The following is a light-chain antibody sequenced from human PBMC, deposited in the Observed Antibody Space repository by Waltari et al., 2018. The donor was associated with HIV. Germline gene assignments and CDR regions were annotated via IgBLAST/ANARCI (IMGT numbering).Light chain of an antibody. CDR1: ENMTSQN. Sequence: IVLTQSPVTMALSPGERATVSCRDSENMTSQNLAWYQQRSGQAPRLLIFGASRRNTGVPQRFSGAGSGPDFTLTVSSLEPEDFALYFCQQYETSPYTFGQGT. J-gene: IGKJ2*01. V-gene: IGKV3-20*01. CDR2: GAS. CDR3: QQYETSPYT.